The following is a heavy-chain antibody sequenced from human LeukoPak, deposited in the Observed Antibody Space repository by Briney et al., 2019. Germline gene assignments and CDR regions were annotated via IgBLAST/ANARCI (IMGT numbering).Heavy chain of an antibody. J-gene: IGHJ2*01. CDR1: GFTFSSYG. CDR3: AKDVGTAALFVWYFDL. V-gene: IGHV3-30*02. Sequence: GGSLRLSCAASGFTFSSYGMHWVRRAPGKGLEWVSFIRYDGSNEYYADSVRGRFTISRDNSKNTLYLQMNSLRAEDTAIYYCAKDVGTAALFVWYFDLWGRGTLVTVSS. D-gene: IGHD6-13*01. CDR2: IRYDGSNE.